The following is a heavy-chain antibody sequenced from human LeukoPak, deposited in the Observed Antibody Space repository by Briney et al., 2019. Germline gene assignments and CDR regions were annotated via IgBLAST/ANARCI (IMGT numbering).Heavy chain of an antibody. D-gene: IGHD2-15*01. CDR1: GFTVSSNH. Sequence: GGSLRLSCAASGFTVSSNHMSWVRQAPGKGLEWVSVIYTDGSTYYADSVRGRFTISRDNSKNTLYLQMHSLRADDTAVYYCARSLVSEDAFDIWGQGTMVTVSS. CDR3: ARSLVSEDAFDI. J-gene: IGHJ3*02. V-gene: IGHV3-53*01. CDR2: IYTDGST.